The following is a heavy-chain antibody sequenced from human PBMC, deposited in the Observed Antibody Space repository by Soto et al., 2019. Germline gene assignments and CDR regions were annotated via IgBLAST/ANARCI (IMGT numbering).Heavy chain of an antibody. V-gene: IGHV1-18*04. CDR1: GYTFTSYG. CDR2: ISAYNGNT. D-gene: IGHD3-10*01. J-gene: IGHJ3*02. Sequence: ASVKVSCKASGYTFTSYGISWVRQAPGQGLEWMGWISAYNGNTNYAQKLQGRVTMTTDTSTSTAYMELRSLRSEDTAVYYCARGYYYGSGRRTDDFDIWGQGTMVTVSS. CDR3: ARGYYYGSGRRTDDFDI.